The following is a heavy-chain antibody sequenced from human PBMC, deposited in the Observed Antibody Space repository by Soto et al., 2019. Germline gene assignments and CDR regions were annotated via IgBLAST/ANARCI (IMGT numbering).Heavy chain of an antibody. CDR1: GFTFSIYA. CDR3: AKGEYSGYHYSFDY. J-gene: IGHJ4*02. D-gene: IGHD5-12*01. Sequence: PGGSLRLSCAASGFTFSIYAMSWVRQAPGKGLEWVSTISGSADSTYYADSVKGRFTISRDNSKNTLYLQMNSLRAEDTAVYYCAKGEYSGYHYSFDYWGQGTLVTVSS. CDR2: ISGSADST. V-gene: IGHV3-23*01.